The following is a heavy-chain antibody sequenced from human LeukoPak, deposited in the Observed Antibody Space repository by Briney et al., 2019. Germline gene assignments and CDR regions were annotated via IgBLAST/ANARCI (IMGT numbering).Heavy chain of an antibody. J-gene: IGHJ4*02. CDR1: GFSVSTNH. CDR2: LYKNGNT. D-gene: IGHD3-22*01. V-gene: IGHV3-53*01. CDR3: AKDPGNDDSSGYYYGDYFDY. Sequence: GGSLRLSCAASGFSVSTNHMSWVRQAPGRGLEWVSHLYKNGNTNYADSVEGRFTISRDSSNNILFLQMNSLRAEDTAVYYCAKDPGNDDSSGYYYGDYFDYWGQGTLVTVSS.